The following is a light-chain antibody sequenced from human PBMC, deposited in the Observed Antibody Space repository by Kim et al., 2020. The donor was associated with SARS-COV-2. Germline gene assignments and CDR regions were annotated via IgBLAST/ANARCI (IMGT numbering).Light chain of an antibody. CDR1: TGHSSDA. CDR3: QTWGTGTVV. CDR2: VNSDGSH. J-gene: IGLJ3*02. V-gene: IGLV4-69*01. Sequence: QPVLTQSPSASASLGASVKFTCTLSTGHSSDAIAWHQQQPEKGPRFLMKVNSDGSHKKGDGIPDRFSGSGSGAERHLTISSLQSEDEADYYCQTWGTGTVVFGGGTQLTVL.